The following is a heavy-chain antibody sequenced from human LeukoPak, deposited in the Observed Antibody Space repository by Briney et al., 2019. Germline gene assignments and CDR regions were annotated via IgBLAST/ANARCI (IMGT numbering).Heavy chain of an antibody. D-gene: IGHD3-10*01. CDR2: IIPIFGTA. CDR1: GGTFSSYA. Sequence: SVKLSCTASGGTFSSYAISWERQAPGQGLEWMGGIIPIFGTANYAQTFQGRVTINADKSTSTAYMEVSSLRSEDTAVDYCATEVRGVPDAFDIWGQGTMVTVSS. J-gene: IGHJ3*02. V-gene: IGHV1-69*06. CDR3: ATEVRGVPDAFDI.